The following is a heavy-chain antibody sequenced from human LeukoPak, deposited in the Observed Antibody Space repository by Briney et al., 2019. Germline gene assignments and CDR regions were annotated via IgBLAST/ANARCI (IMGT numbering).Heavy chain of an antibody. CDR1: GFTFSSYG. CDR2: ISYDGSNK. CDR3: AKVKGYDFSIAWGHPGAFDI. D-gene: IGHD3-3*01. J-gene: IGHJ3*02. V-gene: IGHV3-30*18. Sequence: GRSLRLSCAASGFTFSSYGMHWVRQAPGKGLEWVAVISYDGSNKYYADSVKGRFTISRDNSKNTLYLQMNSLRAEDTAVYYCAKVKGYDFSIAWGHPGAFDIWGQGTMVTVSS.